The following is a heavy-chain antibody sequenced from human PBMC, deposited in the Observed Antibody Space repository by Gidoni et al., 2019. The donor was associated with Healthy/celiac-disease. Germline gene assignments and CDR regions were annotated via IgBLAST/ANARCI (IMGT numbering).Heavy chain of an antibody. CDR2: IIPILGIS. CDR3: ARLDDGGGSCY. J-gene: IGHJ4*02. V-gene: IGHV1-69*02. D-gene: IGHD2-15*01. Sequence: QVKLVQSGAEVKKPGSSVNVSCKASGGTFSSYTISWVRQAPGQGLEWMGRIIPILGISNYSQKFQGRGTITSDKSTSTAYMELSSLRSEDTAVYYCARLDDGGGSCYWGQGTLVTVSS. CDR1: GGTFSSYT.